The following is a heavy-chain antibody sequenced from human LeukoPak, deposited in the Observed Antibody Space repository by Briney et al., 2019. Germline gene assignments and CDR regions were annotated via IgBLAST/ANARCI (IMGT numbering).Heavy chain of an antibody. Sequence: PSETLSLTCTVSGGSISSYYGSWIRQPPGKGLEWIGYIYYSGSTNYNPSLKSRVTISVDTSKNQFSLKLSSVTAADTAVYYCARGVVVVAATLYFDYWGQGTLVTVSS. D-gene: IGHD2-15*01. CDR1: GGSISSYY. CDR2: IYYSGST. CDR3: ARGVVVVAATLYFDY. J-gene: IGHJ4*02. V-gene: IGHV4-59*12.